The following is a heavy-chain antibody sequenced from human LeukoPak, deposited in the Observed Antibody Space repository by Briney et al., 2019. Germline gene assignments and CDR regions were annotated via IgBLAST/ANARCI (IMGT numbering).Heavy chain of an antibody. CDR3: ARRTAMDSYFDY. D-gene: IGHD5-18*01. V-gene: IGHV3-74*01. Sequence: GGSLRLSCAASRFTISSYWMHWVRQGPGTGLVWVARINTDGRSTSYAESVKGRFTISRDNAKNTLYLQMNSLRAEDTAVYYCARRTAMDSYFDYWGQGTLVTVSS. J-gene: IGHJ4*02. CDR2: INTDGRST. CDR1: RFTISSYW.